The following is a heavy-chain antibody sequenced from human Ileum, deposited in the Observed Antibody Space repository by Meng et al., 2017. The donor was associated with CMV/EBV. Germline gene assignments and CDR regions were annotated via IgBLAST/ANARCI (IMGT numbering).Heavy chain of an antibody. CDR3: ARDRNTNPSIVVDIKDYYYGMDV. Sequence: GESLKISCAASGFTFDDYAMHWVRQAPGKGPEWVSYISSSRSTIYYADSVKGRFTISRDNAKNSLHLQMNSLRAEDTAIYYCARDRNTNPSIVVDIKDYYYGMDVWGQGTTVTVSS. J-gene: IGHJ6*02. CDR1: GFTFDDYA. V-gene: IGHV3-48*03. CDR2: ISSSRSTI. D-gene: IGHD3-22*01.